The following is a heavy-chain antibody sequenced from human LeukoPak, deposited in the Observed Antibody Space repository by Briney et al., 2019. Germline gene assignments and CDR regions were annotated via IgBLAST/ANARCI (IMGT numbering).Heavy chain of an antibody. D-gene: IGHD3-3*01. CDR1: GFTFDDYG. Sequence: GGSLRLSCAASGFTFDDYGMSWVRQAPGKGLEWVSGINWNGGSTGYADSVKGRFTISRDNAKNSLYLQMNSLRAEDTALYYCAGSDSITIFGVVNHYYMDVWGKGTTVTVYS. V-gene: IGHV3-20*04. CDR2: INWNGGST. J-gene: IGHJ6*03. CDR3: AGSDSITIFGVVNHYYMDV.